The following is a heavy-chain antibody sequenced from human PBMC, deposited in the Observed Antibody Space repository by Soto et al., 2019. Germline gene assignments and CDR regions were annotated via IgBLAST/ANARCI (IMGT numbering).Heavy chain of an antibody. J-gene: IGHJ4*02. Sequence: GGSLRLSCAAAGVTFSSYAMHWVRQVPGKWLEWVGVIWYDGSNTFYAESVKGRFTISRDNSKNTVYLQITALRAEDTAVYYCARDFSMVIVAPGYWGQGTLVTSPQ. D-gene: IGHD5-12*01. CDR3: ARDFSMVIVAPGY. V-gene: IGHV3-33*01. CDR2: IWYDGSNT. CDR1: GVTFSSYA.